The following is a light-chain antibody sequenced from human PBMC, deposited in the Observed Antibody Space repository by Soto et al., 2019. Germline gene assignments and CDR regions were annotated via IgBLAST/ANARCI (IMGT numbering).Light chain of an antibody. CDR3: QSYDNSLPGVV. CDR1: SGSIASNY. V-gene: IGLV6-57*02. J-gene: IGLJ2*01. CDR2: EGN. Sequence: NFMLTQPHSVSESPGKTVTISCTGSSGSIASNYVQWYQQRPGSAPASVIYEGNQRRSGVPDRFSGSKSGTSASLAITGLQAEDEADYYCQSYDNSLPGVVFGGGTKLTVL.